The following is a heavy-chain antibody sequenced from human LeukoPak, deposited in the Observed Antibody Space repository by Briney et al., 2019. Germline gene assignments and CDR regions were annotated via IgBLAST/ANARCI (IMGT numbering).Heavy chain of an antibody. CDR1: GGPFSGYY. CDR2: INHSGST. Sequence: PSETLSLTCAVYGGPFSGYYWSWIRQPPGKGLEWIGEINHSGSTNYNPSLKSRVTMSVNTSKNQFSLKLSSVTVADTAVYYCARGRHGNSGSYYVPWGRGTLVTVSS. CDR3: ARGRHGNSGSYYVP. D-gene: IGHD1-26*01. V-gene: IGHV4-34*01. J-gene: IGHJ5*02.